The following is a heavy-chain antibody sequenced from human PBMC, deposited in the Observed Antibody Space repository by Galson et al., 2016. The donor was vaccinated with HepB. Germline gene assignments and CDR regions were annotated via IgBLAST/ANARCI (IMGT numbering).Heavy chain of an antibody. J-gene: IGHJ3*01. CDR2: IFYKGTT. CDR1: GGSISSSSYF. CDR3: ARQQKDGLVNF. D-gene: IGHD3/OR15-3a*01. Sequence: LSLTCTVSGGSISSSSYFWAWIRRPPGKGLEWIGSIFYKGTTYYSPSLQNRVTISVDTSKDQFHLKLSSVTAADTAVYYCARQQKDGLVNFWGQGTMVAVSS. V-gene: IGHV4-39*01.